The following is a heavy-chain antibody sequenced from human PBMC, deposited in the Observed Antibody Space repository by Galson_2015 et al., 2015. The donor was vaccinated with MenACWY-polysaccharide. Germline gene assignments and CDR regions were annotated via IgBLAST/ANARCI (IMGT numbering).Heavy chain of an antibody. V-gene: IGHV3-23*01. CDR2: ITYSGGST. CDR3: ARDKDYGDYSLFDS. J-gene: IGHJ4*02. D-gene: IGHD4-17*01. Sequence: LRLSCAASGFPFSTYVMSWVRQAPGKGLEWVSTITYSGGSTNYADSVKGRFTISRDNSKNTLYLQMNSPRVEDTAVYYCARDKDYGDYSLFDSWGQGTLVTVSS. CDR1: GFPFSTYV.